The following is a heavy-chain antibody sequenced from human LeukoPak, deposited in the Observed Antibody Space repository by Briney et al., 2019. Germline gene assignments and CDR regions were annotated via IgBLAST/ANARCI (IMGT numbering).Heavy chain of an antibody. J-gene: IGHJ4*02. CDR1: GYTFTSYG. D-gene: IGHD5-24*01. CDR2: ISAYNGNT. CDR3: ARAESPWLQPFSLDY. Sequence: ASVKVSCKASGYTFTSYGISWVRQPPGQGLEWMGWISAYNGNTNYAQKLQGRVTMTTDTSTSTAYMELRSLRSDDTAVYYCARAESPWLQPFSLDYWGQGTLVTVSS. V-gene: IGHV1-18*01.